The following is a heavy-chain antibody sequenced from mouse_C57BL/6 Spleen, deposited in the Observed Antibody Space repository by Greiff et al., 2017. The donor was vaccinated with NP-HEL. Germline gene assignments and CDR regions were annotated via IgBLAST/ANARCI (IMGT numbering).Heavy chain of an antibody. D-gene: IGHD1-1*01. CDR1: GYSITSGYY. J-gene: IGHJ4*01. Sequence: EVQLQESGPGLVKPSQSLSLTCSVTGYSITSGYYWNWIRQFPGNKLEWMGYISYDGSNNYNPSLQNRISITRDTSKNQFFLKLNSVTTEDTATYYCARDYYGSSYDAMDYWGQGTSVTVAS. V-gene: IGHV3-6*01. CDR3: ARDYYGSSYDAMDY. CDR2: ISYDGSN.